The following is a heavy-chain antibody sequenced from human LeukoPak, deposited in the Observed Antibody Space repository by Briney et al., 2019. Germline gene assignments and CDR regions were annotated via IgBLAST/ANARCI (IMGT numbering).Heavy chain of an antibody. Sequence: PSETLSLTCAVYGGSFSGYYWSWIRQPPGKGLEWIGEINHSGSTNYNPSLKSRVTISVDTSKNQFSLQLNSVTPEDTAVYYCARASETGISYNWFDPWGQGTLVTVSS. J-gene: IGHJ5*02. CDR2: INHSGST. CDR1: GGSFSGYY. D-gene: IGHD3-9*01. V-gene: IGHV4-34*01. CDR3: ARASETGISYNWFDP.